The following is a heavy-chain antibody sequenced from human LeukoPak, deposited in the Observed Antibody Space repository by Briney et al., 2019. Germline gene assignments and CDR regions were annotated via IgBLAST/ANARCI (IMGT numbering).Heavy chain of an antibody. CDR2: VNPSDGGS. V-gene: IGHV1-46*01. D-gene: IGHD3-3*01. CDR3: ARSLITRSLEWLFPFDH. J-gene: IGHJ4*02. CDR1: GYTLTSYY. Sequence: ASVKVSCKASGYTLTSYYMHWVRQAPGQGLEWMGIVNPSDGGSSYAPRFQGRVTMNRDTSTSTVYMELSSLRSEDTAVYFCARSLITRSLEWLFPFDHWGRGTLVTVSS.